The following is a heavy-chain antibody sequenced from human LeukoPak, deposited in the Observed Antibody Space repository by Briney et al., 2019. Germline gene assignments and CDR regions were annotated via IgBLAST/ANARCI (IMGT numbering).Heavy chain of an antibody. CDR3: ARDGVAGILALFDY. CDR2: INPNSGGT. V-gene: IGHV1-2*04. J-gene: IGHJ4*02. D-gene: IGHD6-19*01. Sequence: ASVKVSCKASGYTFTGYYMHWVRQAPGQGLEWMGWINPNSGGTNYAQKFQGWVTMTRDTSISTAYMELSRLRSDDTAVYYCARDGVAGILALFDYWGQGTLVTVSS. CDR1: GYTFTGYY.